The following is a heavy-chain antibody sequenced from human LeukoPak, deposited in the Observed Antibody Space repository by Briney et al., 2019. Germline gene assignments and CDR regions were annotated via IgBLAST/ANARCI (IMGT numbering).Heavy chain of an antibody. CDR1: GYTFTSYD. CDR3: ARVGRRIVVVPAAIEAYYYGMDV. J-gene: IGHJ6*02. CDR2: MNPNSGNT. D-gene: IGHD2-2*02. V-gene: IGHV1-8*01. Sequence: ASAKVSCKASGYTFTSYDINWVRQATGQGPEWMGWMNPNSGNTGYAQKFQGRVTMTRNTSISTAYMELSSLRSEDTAVYYCARVGRRIVVVPAAIEAYYYGMDVWGQGTTVTVSS.